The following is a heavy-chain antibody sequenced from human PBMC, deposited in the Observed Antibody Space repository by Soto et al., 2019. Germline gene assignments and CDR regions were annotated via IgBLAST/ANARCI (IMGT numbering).Heavy chain of an antibody. CDR3: TRASYYDFWSGYYTRRDYYYYGMDV. CDR2: IRSKAYGGTT. CDR1: GFTFGDYA. J-gene: IGHJ6*02. Sequence: PGGSLRLSCTASGFTFGDYAMSWVRQAPGKGLEWVGFIRSKAYGGTTEYAASVKGRFTISRDDSKSIAYLQMNSLKTEDTAVYYCTRASYYDFWSGYYTRRDYYYYGMDVWGQGTTVTVSS. D-gene: IGHD3-3*01. V-gene: IGHV3-49*04.